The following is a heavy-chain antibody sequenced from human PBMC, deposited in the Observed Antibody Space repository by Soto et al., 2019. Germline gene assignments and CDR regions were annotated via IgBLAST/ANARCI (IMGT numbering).Heavy chain of an antibody. CDR3: ASKFGELLADAFDI. J-gene: IGHJ3*02. CDR1: GASISSRNW. CDR2: IYHSGST. D-gene: IGHD3-10*01. V-gene: IGHV4-4*02. Sequence: PSETLSLTCAVSGASISSRNWWSWVRQSPGKGLEWIGEIYHSGSTNYNPSLKSRVTISVDKSKNQFSLNLSSVTAADTAVYYCASKFGELLADAFDIWGQGTMVTVSS.